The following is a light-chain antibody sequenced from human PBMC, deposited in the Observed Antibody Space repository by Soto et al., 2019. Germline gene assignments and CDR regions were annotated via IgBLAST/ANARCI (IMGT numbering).Light chain of an antibody. CDR2: EVS. V-gene: IGLV2-8*01. Sequence: QSVLTQPPSASGSPGQSVTISCTGTSSDIGNYNFVSWYQHHPGKAPRLLIYEVSQRPSGVPDRFSGSKSANTASLTVSGLQPEDEAAYYCSSYADTNNLLYVFGTGTQLTVL. CDR3: SSYADTNNLLYV. CDR1: SSDIGNYNF. J-gene: IGLJ1*01.